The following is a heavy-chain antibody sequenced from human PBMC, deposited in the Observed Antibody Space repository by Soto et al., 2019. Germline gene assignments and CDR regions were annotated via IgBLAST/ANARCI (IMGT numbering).Heavy chain of an antibody. V-gene: IGHV4-30-4*01. D-gene: IGHD3-22*01. CDR1: GGSISSGDYY. Sequence: SETLSLTCTFSGGSISSGDYYWSWIRQPPGKGLEWIGYIYYSGSTYYNPSLKSRVTISVDTSKNQFSLKLDSVTAADTAVYFCERHSIWLLLSDYWGQGSLVTVS. CDR2: IYYSGST. CDR3: ERHSIWLLLSDY. J-gene: IGHJ4*02.